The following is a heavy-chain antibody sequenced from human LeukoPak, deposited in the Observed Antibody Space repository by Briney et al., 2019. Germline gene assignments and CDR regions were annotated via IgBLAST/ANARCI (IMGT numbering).Heavy chain of an antibody. V-gene: IGHV3-23*01. CDR1: GFTFTSYA. Sequence: GGSLRLSCAASGFTFTSYAMSCGRQAPRKGLEWVSGISGSGGSTYYADSVKVRFTISRDTSKNTLYLQMSSLRAEDTAVYYCAKTIGTAMVPEGFNYWGQGALVTVSS. D-gene: IGHD5-18*01. J-gene: IGHJ4*02. CDR2: ISGSGGST. CDR3: AKTIGTAMVPEGFNY.